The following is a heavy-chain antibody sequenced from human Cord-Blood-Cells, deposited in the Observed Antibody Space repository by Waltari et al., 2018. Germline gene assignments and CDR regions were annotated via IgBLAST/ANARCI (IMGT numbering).Heavy chain of an antibody. CDR3: ARGRIVGATLDWFDP. CDR2: IYYSGST. V-gene: IGHV4-59*01. Sequence: QVQLQESGPGLVKPSETLSLTCTVSGGSISSYYWSWIRQPPGKGLEWIGYIYYSGSTNYDPSLKSRVPISVDTSKNRLSRKRSAVTAAARAVYYCARGRIVGATLDWFDPWGQGTLVTVSS. D-gene: IGHD1-26*01. CDR1: GGSISSYY. J-gene: IGHJ5*02.